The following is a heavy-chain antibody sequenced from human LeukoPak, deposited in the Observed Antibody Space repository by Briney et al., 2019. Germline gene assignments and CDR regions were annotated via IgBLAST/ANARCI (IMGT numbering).Heavy chain of an antibody. J-gene: IGHJ6*02. CDR1: GYTFTSYD. CDR3: ARERGYQLLFQWGYGMDV. Sequence: ASVTVSYKASGYTFTSYDINWVRQATGQGLEGMGWMNPNSGNTGYAQKFQGRVTMTRNTSISTAYMELSSLRSEDTAVYYCARERGYQLLFQWGYGMDVWGQGTTVTVSS. CDR2: MNPNSGNT. V-gene: IGHV1-8*01. D-gene: IGHD2-2*01.